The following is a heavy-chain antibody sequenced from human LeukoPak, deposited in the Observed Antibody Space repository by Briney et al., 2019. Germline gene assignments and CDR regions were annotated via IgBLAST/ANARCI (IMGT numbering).Heavy chain of an antibody. D-gene: IGHD1-26*01. CDR1: GFTFSSHW. J-gene: IGHJ4*02. CDR3: ARGATYAYYQDY. CDR2: IKYDASST. V-gene: IGHV3-74*01. Sequence: GGSLRLSCADSGFTFSSHWMHWVRQAPGKGLVWVSRIKYDASSTSYADSVKGRFTISRDNAKNTLYLQMNSLRAGDTAVYYGARGATYAYYQDYWGQGTLVTVSS.